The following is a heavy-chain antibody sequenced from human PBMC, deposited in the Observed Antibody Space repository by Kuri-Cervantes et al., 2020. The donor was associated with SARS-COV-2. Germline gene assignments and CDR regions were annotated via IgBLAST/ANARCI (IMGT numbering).Heavy chain of an antibody. J-gene: IGHJ6*02. D-gene: IGHD3-10*01. CDR2: INPNSGGT. CDR1: GYTFTGYY. Sequence: ASVKVSCKASGYTFTGYYIHWVRQAPGQGLEWMGWINPNSGGTNCAQKFQGWVTMTRDTSINTAYMELSRLRSDDTAVYYCARARVRGLITAYYYYGMDVWGQGTTVTVSS. CDR3: ARARVRGLITAYYYYGMDV. V-gene: IGHV1-2*04.